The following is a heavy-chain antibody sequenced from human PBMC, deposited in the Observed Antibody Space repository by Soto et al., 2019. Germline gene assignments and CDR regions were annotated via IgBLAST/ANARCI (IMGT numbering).Heavy chain of an antibody. D-gene: IGHD2-2*01. Sequence: QVQLVESGGGVVQPGRSLRLSCAASGFTFSSYAMHWVRQAPGKGLEWVAVISYDGSNKYYADSVKGRFTISRDNSKNTLYLQMNSLRAEDTAVYYCARTPVVPAYYYYGMDVW. CDR2: ISYDGSNK. J-gene: IGHJ6*01. V-gene: IGHV3-30-3*01. CDR3: ARTPVVPAYYYYGMDV. CDR1: GFTFSSYA.